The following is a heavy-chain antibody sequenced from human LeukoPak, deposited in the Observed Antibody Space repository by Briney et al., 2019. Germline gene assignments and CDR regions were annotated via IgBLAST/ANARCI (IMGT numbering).Heavy chain of an antibody. J-gene: IGHJ4*02. Sequence: GGSLRLSCAASGLTFNNAWMTWVRQAPGKGLEWVANIMQDGSDKYSVDSVRGRFTISRDNAKNSLYLQMDSLRAEDTAVYYCVRTRGWAYFDYWGQGTLVTVSS. CDR3: VRTRGWAYFDY. CDR1: GLTFNNAW. D-gene: IGHD6-19*01. V-gene: IGHV3-7*01. CDR2: IMQDGSDK.